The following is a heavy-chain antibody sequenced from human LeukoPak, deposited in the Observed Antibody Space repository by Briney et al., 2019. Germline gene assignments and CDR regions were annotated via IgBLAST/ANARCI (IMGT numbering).Heavy chain of an antibody. CDR3: ARDRGYCSGGSCPLDY. CDR1: GFTFSSYG. Sequence: QPGGSLRLSCAASGFTFSSYGMHWVRQAPGKGLEWVAVISYDGSIKYYADSVKGRFTISRDNSKNTLYLQMNSLRAEDTAVYYCARDRGYCSGGSCPLDYWGQGTLVTVSS. CDR2: ISYDGSIK. J-gene: IGHJ4*02. D-gene: IGHD2-15*01. V-gene: IGHV3-30*03.